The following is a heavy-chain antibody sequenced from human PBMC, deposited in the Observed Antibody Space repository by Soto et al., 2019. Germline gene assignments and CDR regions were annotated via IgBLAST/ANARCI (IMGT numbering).Heavy chain of an antibody. D-gene: IGHD3-10*02. J-gene: IGHJ6*02. CDR3: ASVRGGYYYAMDV. Sequence: SETLSLTCAVSGGSISSSNWWSWVRQPPGKGLEWIGEIYHSGSTNYNPSLKSRVTISVDKSKNQFSLKLSSVTAADTAVYYCASVRGGYYYAMDVWRQGTTVTVSS. CDR1: GGSISSSNW. V-gene: IGHV4-4*02. CDR2: IYHSGST.